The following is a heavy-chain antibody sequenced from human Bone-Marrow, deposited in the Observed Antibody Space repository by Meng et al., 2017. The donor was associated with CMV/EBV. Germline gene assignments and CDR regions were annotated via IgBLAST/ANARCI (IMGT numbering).Heavy chain of an antibody. Sequence: GGSLRLSCRVSGFTFGDYPMSWVRQAPGKGLEWVGFIRSKAYGRTTEYAASVKGRFTIARDDSKRIAYLQMNSLKTEDTAVYSCASFRSDLSSDYWGQGTLVTVSS. CDR1: GFTFGDYP. V-gene: IGHV3-49*04. CDR2: IRSKAYGRTT. J-gene: IGHJ4*02. CDR3: ASFRSDLSSDY. D-gene: IGHD3-10*01.